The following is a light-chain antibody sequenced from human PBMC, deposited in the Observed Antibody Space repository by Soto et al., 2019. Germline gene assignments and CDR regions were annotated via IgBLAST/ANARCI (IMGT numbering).Light chain of an antibody. Sequence: DRQMTQSPSSLSASVGDRVTITCRASQSISNYLNWYQQKPGKAPKLLISAASSLQSGVQSRFSGSGSGTDFSLTISSLQPEDFATYYCQQGYSTPHSCGQGTMLEIK. CDR1: QSISNY. V-gene: IGKV1-39*01. J-gene: IGKJ2*01. CDR3: QQGYSTPHS. CDR2: AAS.